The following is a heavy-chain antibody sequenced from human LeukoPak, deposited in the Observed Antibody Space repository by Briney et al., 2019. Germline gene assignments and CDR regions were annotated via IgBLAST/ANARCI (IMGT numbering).Heavy chain of an antibody. J-gene: IGHJ4*02. CDR1: GFTFSDYY. V-gene: IGHV3-11*01. CDR3: AKDGLQFSEWLPPLGY. Sequence: GGSLRLSCATSGFTFSDYYMSWIRQAPGKGLEWVSYITSSGITIYYADSVKGRFTISRDNAKNSLYLQMNSLRAEDTAVYYCAKDGLQFSEWLPPLGYWGQGTLVTVSS. CDR2: ITSSGITI. D-gene: IGHD3-3*01.